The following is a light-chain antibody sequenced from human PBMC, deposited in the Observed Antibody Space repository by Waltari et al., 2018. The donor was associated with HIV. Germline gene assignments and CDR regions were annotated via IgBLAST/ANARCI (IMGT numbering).Light chain of an antibody. CDR2: DVS. CDR1: SSDVGGYNH. J-gene: IGLJ2*01. CDR3: CSYAGSYTVV. Sequence: QSALTQPRSVYGSPGQSVPISCIGPSSDVGGYNHVPWYQQHPGKAPKLMIYDVSKRPSGVPDRFSGSKSGNTASLTSSGLQAEDEADYYCCSYAGSYTVVFGGGTKLTVL. V-gene: IGLV2-11*01.